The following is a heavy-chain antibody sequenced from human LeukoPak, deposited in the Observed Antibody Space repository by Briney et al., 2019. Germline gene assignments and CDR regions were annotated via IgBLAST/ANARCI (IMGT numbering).Heavy chain of an antibody. D-gene: IGHD6-6*01. Sequence: PSETLSLTCTVSGASISTYYWSWIRQPPGKGLEWMGDFYYSGNSNYNPSLKSRVTIPVDTSKNQFSLNLSSVTAADTAVYYCARQRGSSIGMDVWGQGTTVTVSS. CDR1: GASISTYY. J-gene: IGHJ6*02. V-gene: IGHV4-59*08. CDR3: ARQRGSSIGMDV. CDR2: FYYSGNS.